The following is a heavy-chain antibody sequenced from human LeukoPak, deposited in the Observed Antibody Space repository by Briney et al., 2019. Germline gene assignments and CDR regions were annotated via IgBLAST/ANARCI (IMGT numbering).Heavy chain of an antibody. D-gene: IGHD3-3*01. J-gene: IGHJ3*02. V-gene: IGHV3-21*01. CDR1: GFTFSSYS. Sequence: GGSLRLSCTASGFTFSSYSLNLVRQAPGKGLEWVSSVSTGSNYIYYADSVKGRFPISRDNDKNSLYLQMNSLRVEDTAVYYCARVFRPSLTVFIIRGAFDIWGQGTMVTVSS. CDR3: ARVFRPSLTVFIIRGAFDI. CDR2: VSTGSNYI.